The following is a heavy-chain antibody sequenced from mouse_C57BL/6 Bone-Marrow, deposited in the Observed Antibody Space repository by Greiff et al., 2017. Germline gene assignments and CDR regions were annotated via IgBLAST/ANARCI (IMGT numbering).Heavy chain of an antibody. CDR3: ARSGPLGRSFDY. D-gene: IGHD4-1*01. V-gene: IGHV1-54*01. CDR2: INPGSGGT. J-gene: IGHJ2*01. CDR1: GYAFTNYL. Sequence: VKLQESGAELVRPGTSVKVSCKASGYAFTNYLIEWVKQRPGQGLEWIGVINPGSGGTNYNEKFKGKATLTADKSSSTAYMQLSSLTSEDSAVFYCARSGPLGRSFDYWGQGTTLTVSS.